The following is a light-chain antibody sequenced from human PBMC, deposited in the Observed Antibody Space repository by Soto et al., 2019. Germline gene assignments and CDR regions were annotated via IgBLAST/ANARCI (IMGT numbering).Light chain of an antibody. CDR3: MQSAHWPHT. J-gene: IGKJ2*01. V-gene: IGKV2-30*02. CDR1: QSLVHSDGTTC. Sequence: DVVMTQSPLSLPATLGQPASISCRSSQSLVHSDGTTCLNWVQQRPGQSPRRLIAKVSNRDSGVPDRFSGTWSGADFTLKISRVEAEDVGVYYCMQSAHWPHTFGQGHKLEIK. CDR2: KVS.